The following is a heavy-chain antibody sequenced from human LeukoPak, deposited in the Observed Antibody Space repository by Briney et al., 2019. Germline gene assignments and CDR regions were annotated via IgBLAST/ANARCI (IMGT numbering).Heavy chain of an antibody. D-gene: IGHD6-19*01. V-gene: IGHV3-30*02. J-gene: IGHJ3*02. Sequence: GGSLRLSCAASGFTFSSYGMHWVRQAPGKGLEWVAFIRYDGSNKYYAGSVKGRFTISRDNSKNTLYLQMNSLRAEDTAVYYCARERLRAVAARGAFDIWGQGTMATVSS. CDR3: ARERLRAVAARGAFDI. CDR2: IRYDGSNK. CDR1: GFTFSSYG.